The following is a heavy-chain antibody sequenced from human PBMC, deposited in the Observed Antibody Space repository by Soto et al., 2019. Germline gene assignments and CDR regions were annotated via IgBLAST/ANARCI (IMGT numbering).Heavy chain of an antibody. CDR3: TTDITAVHYYYYGMDV. J-gene: IGHJ6*02. V-gene: IGHV3-15*01. Sequence: GGSLRLSCAASGFTFSNAWMSWVRQAPGKGLEWVGRIKSKTDGGTTDYAAPVKGRFTISRDDSKNTLYLQMNSLKTEDTAVYYCTTDITAVHYYYYGMDVWGQGTTVTVSS. CDR1: GFTFSNAW. CDR2: IKSKTDGGTT. D-gene: IGHD5-18*01.